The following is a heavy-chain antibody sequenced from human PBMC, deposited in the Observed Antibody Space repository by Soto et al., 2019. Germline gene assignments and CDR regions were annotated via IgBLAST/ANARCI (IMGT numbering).Heavy chain of an antibody. D-gene: IGHD3-10*01. CDR1: GYTFTSYD. CDR2: VNPNSGNT. Sequence: QVQLVQSGAEVKKPGASVKVSCKASGYTFTSYDINWVRQATGQGLEWMGWVNPNSGNTGYEQKFQGRVTMTRNTSISTAYMELSSLRSEATAVYYCARGPSGSGSYDYWGQGTLVTVSS. V-gene: IGHV1-8*01. CDR3: ARGPSGSGSYDY. J-gene: IGHJ4*02.